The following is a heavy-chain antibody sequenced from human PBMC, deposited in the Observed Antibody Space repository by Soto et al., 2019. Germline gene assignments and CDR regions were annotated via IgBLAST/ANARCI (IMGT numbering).Heavy chain of an antibody. D-gene: IGHD3-9*01. CDR2: INHSGST. V-gene: IGHV4-34*01. CDR1: GGSFSGYY. Sequence: PSETLSLTCAVYGGSFSGYYWIWIRQPPGKGLEWIGEINHSGSTYYNPSLKSRVTISVDTSKNQFSLKLSSVTAADTAVYYCARLGGYFDWLSQDHYFDYWGQGTLVTVSS. CDR3: ARLGGYFDWLSQDHYFDY. J-gene: IGHJ4*02.